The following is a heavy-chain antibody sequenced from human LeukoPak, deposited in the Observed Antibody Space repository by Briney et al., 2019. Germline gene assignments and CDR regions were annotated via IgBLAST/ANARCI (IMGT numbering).Heavy chain of an antibody. Sequence: GGSLRLSCAASGFTFSDFAMSWVRQTPGKGLQRVSAIGSNGGSTYYADSVKGRFTVSRDMSTNTLYLQMNSLRAGDTAVYYCAKVAHSGSYGLFDSWGQGALVTVSS. J-gene: IGHJ4*02. CDR3: AKVAHSGSYGLFDS. CDR2: IGSNGGST. V-gene: IGHV3-23*01. D-gene: IGHD1-26*01. CDR1: GFTFSDFA.